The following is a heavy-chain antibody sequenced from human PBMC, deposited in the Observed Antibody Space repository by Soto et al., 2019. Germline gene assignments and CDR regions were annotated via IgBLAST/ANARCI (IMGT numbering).Heavy chain of an antibody. CDR1: GDSVSSNSVA. D-gene: IGHD1-1*01. Sequence: SQTLSLTCAISGDSVSSNSVAWNWIRQSPSRGLEWLGRTYYRSKWNNDHAISVKSRISINPDTSKNQFSLQLSSVTPEDTAVYYCARWINSAVDIWGQGTMVTVSS. CDR3: ARWINSAVDI. V-gene: IGHV6-1*01. J-gene: IGHJ3*02. CDR2: TYYRSKWNN.